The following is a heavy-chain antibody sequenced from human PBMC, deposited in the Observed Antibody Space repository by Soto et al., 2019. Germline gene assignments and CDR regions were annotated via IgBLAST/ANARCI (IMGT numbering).Heavy chain of an antibody. D-gene: IGHD2-2*02. V-gene: IGHV5-51*01. CDR1: GYSFTSYW. J-gene: IGHJ6*02. Sequence: GESLKISCKGSGYSFTSYWIGWVRQMPGKGLEWMGIIYPGDSDTRYSPSFQGQVTISADKSISTAYLQWSSLKASATAMDYCANQGDILVVPAAIRYYYGMDVWGQGTTVTVSS. CDR3: ANQGDILVVPAAIRYYYGMDV. CDR2: IYPGDSDT.